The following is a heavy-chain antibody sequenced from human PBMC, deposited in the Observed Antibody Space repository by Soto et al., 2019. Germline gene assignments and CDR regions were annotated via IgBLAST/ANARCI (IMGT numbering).Heavy chain of an antibody. CDR3: ARGLAATPFYPPPFDY. J-gene: IGHJ4*02. V-gene: IGHV6-1*01. CDR1: GASVSSNSAA. Sequence: SQTLSLTCAISGASVSSNSAAWNWIKQSPSRGLEGLGRTYYRSEWYNDYAVSVKSRITINPDSSKNLFCLELNSITPEDTAVYYCARGLAATPFYPPPFDYWGQGTLVTVSS. CDR2: TYYRSEWYN. D-gene: IGHD6-25*01.